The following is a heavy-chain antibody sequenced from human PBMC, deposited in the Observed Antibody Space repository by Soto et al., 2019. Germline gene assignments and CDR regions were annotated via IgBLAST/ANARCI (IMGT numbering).Heavy chain of an antibody. V-gene: IGHV4-4*02. Sequence: AETLSLTCAVSGGSISSSNWWSWVRQPPGKGLEWIGEIYHSGSTNYNPSLKSRVTISVDKSKNQFSLKLSSVTAADTAVYYCARVVFSSGWYDYWGQGTLVTVSS. CDR3: ARVVFSSGWYDY. CDR1: GGSISSSNW. J-gene: IGHJ4*02. CDR2: IYHSGST. D-gene: IGHD6-19*01.